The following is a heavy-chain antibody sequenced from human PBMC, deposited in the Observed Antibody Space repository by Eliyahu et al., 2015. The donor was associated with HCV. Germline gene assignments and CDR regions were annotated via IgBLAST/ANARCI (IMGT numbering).Heavy chain of an antibody. V-gene: IGHV3-33*01. CDR3: ARVELPVVVVAAIDY. CDR2: IWYDGRYK. J-gene: IGHJ4*02. CDR1: GFTFSSYG. Sequence: QVQLVESGGGVVQPGRSLRLSCAASGFTFSSYGMHWVRQAPGKGLEWVAVIWYDGRYKYYADSVKGRFTISRDNSKNTLYLQMNSLRAEDTAVYYCARVELPVVVVAAIDYWGQGTLVTVSS. D-gene: IGHD2-15*01.